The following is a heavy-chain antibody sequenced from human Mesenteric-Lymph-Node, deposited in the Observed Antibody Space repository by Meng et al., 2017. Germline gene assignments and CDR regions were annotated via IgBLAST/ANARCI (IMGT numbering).Heavy chain of an antibody. J-gene: IGHJ5*02. CDR1: GGSFSGHY. CDR3: ARGSSDYYNWFDP. D-gene: IGHD3-22*01. CDR2: INHSGST. V-gene: IGHV4-34*02. Sequence: QVQTQKWGAGLLKHAETLSLTCAVYGGSFSGHYWSWIRQPPGKGLEWIGEINHSGSTNYNPSLKSRVTISVDTSKNQFSLKVSSVTAADTAVYYCARGSSDYYNWFDPWGQGTLVTVSS.